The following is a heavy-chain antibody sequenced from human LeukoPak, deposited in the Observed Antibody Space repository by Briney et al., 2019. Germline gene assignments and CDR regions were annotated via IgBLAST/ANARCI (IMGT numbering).Heavy chain of an antibody. CDR2: IDPSDSYT. CDR3: ARPESIAAAGTPFDY. D-gene: IGHD6-13*01. Sequence: GESLKISCKGSGYSFTSYWISWVRQMPGKGLEWMGRIDPSDSYTNYSPSFQGHVTISADKSISTAYLQWSSLKASGTAMYYCARPESIAAAGTPFDYWGQGTLVTVSS. J-gene: IGHJ4*02. V-gene: IGHV5-10-1*01. CDR1: GYSFTSYW.